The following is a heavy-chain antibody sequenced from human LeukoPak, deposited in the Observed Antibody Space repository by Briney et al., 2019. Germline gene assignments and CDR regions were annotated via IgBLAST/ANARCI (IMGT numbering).Heavy chain of an antibody. J-gene: IGHJ6*02. V-gene: IGHV4-34*01. Sequence: SETLSLTCAVYGGSFSGYYWSWIRQPPGKGLEWIGEINHSGRTNYNPSLKSRVTISVDTSKNQFSLKLSSVTAADTAVYYCARDHIVVVPAASTVLSYGMDVWGQGTTVTVSS. CDR2: INHSGRT. CDR3: ARDHIVVVPAASTVLSYGMDV. D-gene: IGHD2-2*01. CDR1: GGSFSGYY.